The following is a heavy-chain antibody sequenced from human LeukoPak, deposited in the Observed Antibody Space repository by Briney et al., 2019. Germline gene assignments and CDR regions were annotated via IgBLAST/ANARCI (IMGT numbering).Heavy chain of an antibody. D-gene: IGHD2-2*01. CDR1: GFTFSSYA. V-gene: IGHV3-30-3*01. Sequence: PGGSLRLSCAASGFTFSSYAMHWVRQAPGKGLEWEAVISYDGSNKFYADSVKGRFTISRDNSKNTLYLQMNSLRAEDTAVYYCARDLRYCSSTSCYHRPGYWGQGTLVTVSS. CDR2: ISYDGSNK. J-gene: IGHJ4*02. CDR3: ARDLRYCSSTSCYHRPGY.